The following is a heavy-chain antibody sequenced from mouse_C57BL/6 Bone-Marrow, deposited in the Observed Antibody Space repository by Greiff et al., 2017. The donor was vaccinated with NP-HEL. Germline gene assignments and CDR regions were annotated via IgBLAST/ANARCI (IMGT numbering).Heavy chain of an antibody. D-gene: IGHD1-1*01. Sequence: QVQLQQPGAELVKPGASVKMSCKASGYTFTSYWITWVKQRPGQGLEWIGDIYPGSGSTNYNEKFKSKATLTVDTSSSTAYMQLSSLTSEDSAVYYCARFGDYGSSYASWFAYWGQGTPVTVSA. V-gene: IGHV1-55*01. J-gene: IGHJ3*01. CDR2: IYPGSGST. CDR1: GYTFTSYW. CDR3: ARFGDYGSSYASWFAY.